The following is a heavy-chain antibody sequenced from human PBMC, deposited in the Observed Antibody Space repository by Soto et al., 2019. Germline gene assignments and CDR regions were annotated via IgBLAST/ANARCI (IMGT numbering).Heavy chain of an antibody. J-gene: IGHJ4*02. D-gene: IGHD3-10*01. CDR1: GFTFSNYA. Sequence: GGSLRLSCAASGFTFSNYAMTWVRQAPGKGPEWISTVNNGGGGTYYADSVKGRFTISRDNSKNTLYLQVSSLRAADTAVYYCAKERLGRGIDYWGQGILVTVSS. V-gene: IGHV3-23*01. CDR2: VNNGGGGT. CDR3: AKERLGRGIDY.